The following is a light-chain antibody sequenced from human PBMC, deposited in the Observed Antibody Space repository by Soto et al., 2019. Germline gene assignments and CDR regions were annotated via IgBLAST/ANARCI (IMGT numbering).Light chain of an antibody. CDR1: QGISTW. V-gene: IGKV1D-12*01. Sequence: DVQLAQSPSSVSASVGDSVTISCRASQGISTWLAWYQQKAGKPPKLLIYEESTLHSGVPSRFSGRKSGTQFTLTIDSLQPEDFATYYCQQVKTDPRTFGGGTRWIS. CDR3: QQVKTDPRT. J-gene: IGKJ4*01. CDR2: EES.